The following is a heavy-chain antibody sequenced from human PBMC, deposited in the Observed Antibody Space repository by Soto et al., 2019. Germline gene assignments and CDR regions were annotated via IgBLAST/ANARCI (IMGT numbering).Heavy chain of an antibody. CDR2: LYWDDDK. D-gene: IGHD3-10*01. J-gene: IGHJ4*02. CDR1: GFSLSTSGVG. Sequence: QITLKESGPTLVKPTQTLTLTCTFSGFSLSTSGVGVGWIRQPPGKALEWLAFLYWDDDKRYSPSLKSRLTXXXXXXXXXXXXXXXXXXXXXXXXXXXAXXXXXXXSRGLVDYWGQGTLVTVAS. CDR3: AXXXXXXXSRGLVDY. V-gene: IGHV2-5*02.